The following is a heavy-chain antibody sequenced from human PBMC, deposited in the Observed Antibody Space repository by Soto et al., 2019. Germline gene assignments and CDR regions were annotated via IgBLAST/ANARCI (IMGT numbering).Heavy chain of an antibody. V-gene: IGHV1-18*01. D-gene: IGHD6-13*01. CDR2: ISAYNGNT. Sequence: QVQLVQSGAEVKKPGASVKVSCKASGYTFTSYGISWVRQAPGQGLEWMGWISAYNGNTNYAQKLQGRVTMTTDTSTSTAYMELRSLRSDVTAVYYCARDASPWGSWDIPWDSSGQGTLVTVSS. J-gene: IGHJ4*02. CDR1: GYTFTSYG. CDR3: ARDASPWGSWDIPWDS.